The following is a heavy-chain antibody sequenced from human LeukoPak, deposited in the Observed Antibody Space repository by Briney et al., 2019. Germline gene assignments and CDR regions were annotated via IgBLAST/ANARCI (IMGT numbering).Heavy chain of an antibody. J-gene: IGHJ4*02. CDR2: IYPGDSDT. D-gene: IGHD2-21*02. CDR1: GYSFTSYW. CDR3: ARVNVVVTAIPYYFDY. Sequence: GESLKISCKGSGYSFTSYWIGWVRQMPGKGLEWMGIIYPGDSDTRYSPSFQGQVTISADKSISTAYLQWSSLKASDTAVYYCARVNVVVTAIPYYFDYWGQGTLVTVSS. V-gene: IGHV5-51*01.